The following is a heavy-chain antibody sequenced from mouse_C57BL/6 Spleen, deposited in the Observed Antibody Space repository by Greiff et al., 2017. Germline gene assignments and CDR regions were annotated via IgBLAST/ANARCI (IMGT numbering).Heavy chain of an antibody. V-gene: IGHV1-61*01. CDR2: IYPSDSET. D-gene: IGHD2-5*01. CDR1: GYTFTSYW. J-gene: IGHJ1*03. Sequence: QVQLKQPGAELVRPGSSVKLSCKASGYTFTSYWMDWVKQRPGQGLEWIGNIYPSDSETHYNQKFKDKATLTVDKSSSTAYMQLSSLTSEDSAVYYCARAGYSNYEGYFDVWGTGTTVTVSS. CDR3: ARAGYSNYEGYFDV.